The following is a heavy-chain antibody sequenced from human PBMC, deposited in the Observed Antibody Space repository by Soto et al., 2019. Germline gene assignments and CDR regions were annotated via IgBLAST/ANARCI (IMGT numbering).Heavy chain of an antibody. D-gene: IGHD1-26*01. CDR3: ARVGGVGAPPGADY. CDR1: GGIFSSYA. J-gene: IGHJ4*02. Sequence: ASVKVSCKASGGIFSSYAISWLRQAPGQGLEWMGAVIPILGQPYYAQTLQGRVTITADESARTAYMELSSLRSEDTAVYFCARVGGVGAPPGADYWGQGTLVTVSS. V-gene: IGHV1-69*13. CDR2: VIPILGQP.